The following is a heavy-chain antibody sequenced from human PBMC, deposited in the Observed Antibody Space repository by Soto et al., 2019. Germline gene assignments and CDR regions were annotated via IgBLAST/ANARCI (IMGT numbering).Heavy chain of an antibody. CDR3: ARGKWLRSSFDY. Sequence: QVQLQQWGAGLLKPSETLSLTCAVYGGSFSGYYWSWIRQPPGKGLEWIGEINHSGSTNYNPSLKRRVTISVDTSKNQFALKLSSVTDADTTVYYCARGKWLRSSFDYWGQGTLVTVSS. CDR1: GGSFSGYY. V-gene: IGHV4-34*01. D-gene: IGHD5-12*01. J-gene: IGHJ4*02. CDR2: INHSGST.